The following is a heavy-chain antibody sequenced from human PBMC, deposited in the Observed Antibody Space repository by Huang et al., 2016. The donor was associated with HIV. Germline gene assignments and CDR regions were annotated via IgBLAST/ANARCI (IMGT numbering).Heavy chain of an antibody. Sequence: QLQLQESGPGLVKPSETLSLTCTVSGGSIRSDNYYWGWIRQPPGKGLEWMGSIYYSGSTDYNPSRKSRVTITVDTSKNQFSLKMRSVTAADTAVYYCARLPGSITMIRGVITDPYWGQGTLVTVSS. J-gene: IGHJ4*02. CDR1: GGSIRSDNYY. D-gene: IGHD3-10*01. CDR3: ARLPGSITMIRGVITDPY. CDR2: IYYSGST. V-gene: IGHV4-39*01.